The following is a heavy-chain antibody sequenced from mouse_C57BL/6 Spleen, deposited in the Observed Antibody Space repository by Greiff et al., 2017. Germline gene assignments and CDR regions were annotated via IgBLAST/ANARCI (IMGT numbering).Heavy chain of an antibody. Sequence: VESGEGLVKPGGSLKLSCAASGFTFSSYAMSWVRQTPEKRLEWVAYISSGGDYIYYADTVKGRFTISRDNARNTLYLQMSSLKSEDTAMYYCTREGAGTDAMDYWGQGTSVTVSS. J-gene: IGHJ4*01. CDR1: GFTFSSYA. V-gene: IGHV5-9-1*02. D-gene: IGHD4-1*01. CDR2: ISSGGDYI. CDR3: TREGAGTDAMDY.